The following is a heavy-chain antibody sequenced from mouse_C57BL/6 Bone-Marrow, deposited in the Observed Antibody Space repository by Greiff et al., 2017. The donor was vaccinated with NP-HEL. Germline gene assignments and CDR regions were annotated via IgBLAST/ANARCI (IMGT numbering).Heavy chain of an antibody. J-gene: IGHJ1*03. Sequence: VKLVESGAELVRPGASVTLSCKASGYTFTDYEMHWVKQTPVHGLEWIGAIDPETGGTAYNQKFKGKAILTADKSSSTAYMELRSLTSEDSAVYYCARKKEGLRRHFDVWGTGTTVTVSS. CDR1: GYTFTDYE. CDR2: IDPETGGT. CDR3: ARKKEGLRRHFDV. V-gene: IGHV1-15*01. D-gene: IGHD2-4*01.